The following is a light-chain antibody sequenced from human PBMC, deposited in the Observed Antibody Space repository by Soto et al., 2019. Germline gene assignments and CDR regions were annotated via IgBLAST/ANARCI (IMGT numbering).Light chain of an antibody. CDR3: GTWDSSLSAHV. Sequence: QSVLTQPPSVSAAPGQKVTISCSGSSSNIANNYVSWYQQLPGTAPKLLIYDNNKRPSGIPDRFSGSKSGTSATLGITGLQTGDEDDYYCGTWDSSLSAHVFGTGTKLTVL. V-gene: IGLV1-51*01. CDR2: DNN. CDR1: SSNIANNY. J-gene: IGLJ1*01.